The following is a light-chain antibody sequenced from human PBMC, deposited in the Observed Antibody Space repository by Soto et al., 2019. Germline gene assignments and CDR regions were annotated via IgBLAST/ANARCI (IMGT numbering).Light chain of an antibody. CDR1: QSVNSNF. V-gene: IGKV3-20*01. CDR3: QQYGSSPRT. CDR2: NSS. Sequence: EIVLTQSPGTLSLSPGERATLSCRASQSVNSNFLAWYQQKPGQAPRLLIYNSSNRATGIPDRFSGSGSGTDFTLTISRLEPEDFAVYYCQQYGSSPRTFDQGTKVELK. J-gene: IGKJ1*01.